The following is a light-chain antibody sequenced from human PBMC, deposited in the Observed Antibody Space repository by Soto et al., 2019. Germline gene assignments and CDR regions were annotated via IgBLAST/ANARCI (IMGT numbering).Light chain of an antibody. CDR1: SNDVGGYNY. CDR3: SSYTSSSTYV. V-gene: IGLV2-14*01. J-gene: IGLJ1*01. Sequence: QSALTQPASVSGSPGQSITISCTGTSNDVGGYNYVSWYQQHPGKDPKLMIYDVSNRPSGVSTRFSGSKSGNTASLTISGLQAEDEADYSCSSYTSSSTYVFGTGTKVTVL. CDR2: DVS.